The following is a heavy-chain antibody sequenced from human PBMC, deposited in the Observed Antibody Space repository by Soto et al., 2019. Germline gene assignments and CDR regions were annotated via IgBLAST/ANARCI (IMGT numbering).Heavy chain of an antibody. D-gene: IGHD6-19*01. Sequence: PSETLSLTCTVSGGSITISTYYWGWIRQPPGKGLEWIGSIYYSGSTYYNPSLKSRVSISVDTSNNQFSLRLSSVTAADTAVYYCARHGQLYNTGWYLNWFDPWGQGTLVTVSS. J-gene: IGHJ5*02. CDR1: GGSITISTYY. CDR3: ARHGQLYNTGWYLNWFDP. V-gene: IGHV4-39*01. CDR2: IYYSGST.